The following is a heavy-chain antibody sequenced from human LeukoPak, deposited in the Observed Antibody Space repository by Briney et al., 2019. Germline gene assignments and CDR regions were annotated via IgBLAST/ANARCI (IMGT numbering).Heavy chain of an antibody. CDR2: INHSGST. J-gene: IGHJ4*02. D-gene: IGHD6-13*01. CDR1: GGSFSGYY. Sequence: SETLSLTCAVYGGSFSGYYWSWIRRPPGKGLEWIGEINHSGSTNYNPSLKSRVTISVDTSKNQFSLKLSSVTAADTAVYYCARGQRRAAVGTRAYYFDYWGQGTLVTVSS. CDR3: ARGQRRAAVGTRAYYFDY. V-gene: IGHV4-34*01.